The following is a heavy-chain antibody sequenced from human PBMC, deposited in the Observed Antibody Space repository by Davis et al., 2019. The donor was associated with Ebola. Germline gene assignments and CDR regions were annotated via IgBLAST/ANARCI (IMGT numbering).Heavy chain of an antibody. J-gene: IGHJ4*02. CDR3: ARGMGDY. V-gene: IGHV3-74*01. D-gene: IGHD2-8*01. CDR2: INSDGSST. CDR1: ASTSSSYW. Sequence: HTRRSLTLSCAPSASTSSSYWMHWVRHAPGKGLGWVSRINSDGSSTSYADSVKGRFTIPRDNAKNTMYLQMNSLRSADTAVYYCARGMGDYWGQGTLVTVSS.